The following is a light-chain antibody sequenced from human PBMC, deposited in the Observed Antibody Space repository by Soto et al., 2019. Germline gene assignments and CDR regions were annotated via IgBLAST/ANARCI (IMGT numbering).Light chain of an antibody. CDR1: QRFXSH. CDR3: QHSHSSPRT. V-gene: IGKV1-39*01. Sequence: ILVTQCASTLPASIGDRVTITCRASQRFXSHFNWYQQKPGKAPKVLXCSASSLQTGGPSRLSGSGSATDFTLTISSRQPDDSANYSFQHSHSSPRTVGGGTKVDIK. J-gene: IGKJ4*01. CDR2: SAS.